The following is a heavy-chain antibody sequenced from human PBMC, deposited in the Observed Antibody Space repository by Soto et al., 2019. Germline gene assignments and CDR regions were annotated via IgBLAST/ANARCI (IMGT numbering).Heavy chain of an antibody. Sequence: LRLSCAASGFTFSSYAMSWVRQAPGKGLECVSTISGSGGTTYYADSVKGRFTISRDNPKNTLYLQMNSLRAEDTAVSYCAKVRGATIFGMVSLFDYWGQGSLGTVSS. CDR1: GFTFSSYA. J-gene: IGHJ4*02. CDR2: ISGSGGTT. D-gene: IGHD3-3*01. V-gene: IGHV3-23*01. CDR3: AKVRGATIFGMVSLFDY.